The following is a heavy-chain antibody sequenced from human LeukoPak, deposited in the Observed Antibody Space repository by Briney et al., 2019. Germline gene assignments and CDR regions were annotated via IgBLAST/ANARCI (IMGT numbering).Heavy chain of an antibody. J-gene: IGHJ4*02. Sequence: PGGSLRLSCAASGFTFNSYSMNWVRQAPGKGLEWVSYISSSSSTIYYADSVKGRFTISRDNAKNSLYLQTNSLRDEDTAVYYCARVRATTTYWGQGTLVTVSS. D-gene: IGHD1-26*01. CDR3: ARVRATTTY. V-gene: IGHV3-48*02. CDR2: ISSSSSTI. CDR1: GFTFNSYS.